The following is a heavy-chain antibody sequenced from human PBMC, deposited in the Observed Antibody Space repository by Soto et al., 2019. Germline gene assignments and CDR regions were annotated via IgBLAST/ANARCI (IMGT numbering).Heavy chain of an antibody. Sequence: SGPTLVNPTETLTLTCTVSGFSLTNARMGVSWIRQPPGKGLEWIGYIYYSGSTNYNPSLKSRVTISVDTSKNQFSLKLSSVTAADTAVYYCARDDAADGSSSWYGGFDYWGQGTLVTVSS. D-gene: IGHD6-13*01. CDR1: GFSLTNARMG. J-gene: IGHJ4*02. CDR3: ARDDAADGSSSWYGGFDY. CDR2: IYYSGST. V-gene: IGHV4-61*01.